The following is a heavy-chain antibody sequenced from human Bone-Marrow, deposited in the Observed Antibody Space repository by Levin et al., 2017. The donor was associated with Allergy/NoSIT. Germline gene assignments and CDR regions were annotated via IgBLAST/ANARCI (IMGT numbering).Heavy chain of an antibody. CDR1: GYTFTSYA. D-gene: IGHD2-15*01. CDR2: INTNTGNP. Sequence: GASVKVSCKASGYTFTSYAMNWVRQAPGQGLEWMGWINTNTGNPTYAQGFTGRFVFSLDTSVSTAYLQISSLKAEDTAVYYCARGGLYCSGGSCYHYYYYMDVWGKGTTVTVSS. J-gene: IGHJ6*03. V-gene: IGHV7-4-1*02. CDR3: ARGGLYCSGGSCYHYYYYMDV.